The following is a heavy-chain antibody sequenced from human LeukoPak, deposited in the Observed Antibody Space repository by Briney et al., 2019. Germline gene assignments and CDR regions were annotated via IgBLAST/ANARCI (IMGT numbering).Heavy chain of an antibody. D-gene: IGHD1-26*01. V-gene: IGHV1-69*05. J-gene: IGHJ4*02. Sequence: GSSVKVSCKASGGTFSSYAISWVRQAPGQGLEWMGGIIPIFGTANYAQKFQGRVTITTDESTSTAYMELSSLRSEDTAVNYCARDSSVVGATSRYFDYWGQGTLVTVSS. CDR2: IIPIFGTA. CDR3: ARDSSVVGATSRYFDY. CDR1: GGTFSSYA.